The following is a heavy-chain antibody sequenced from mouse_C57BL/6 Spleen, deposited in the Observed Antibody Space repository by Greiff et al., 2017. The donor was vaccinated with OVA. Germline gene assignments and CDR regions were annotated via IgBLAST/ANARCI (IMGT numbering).Heavy chain of an antibody. J-gene: IGHJ4*01. D-gene: IGHD2-1*01. CDR3: ARASLLGDAMDY. Sequence: EVQLQQSGPELVKPGASVKISCKASGYTFTDYYMNWVKQSHGKSLEWIGDINPNNGGTSYNQKFKGKATLTVDKSSSTAYMELRSLTSEDSAVYYCARASLLGDAMDYWGQGTSVTVSS. V-gene: IGHV1-26*01. CDR1: GYTFTDYY. CDR2: INPNNGGT.